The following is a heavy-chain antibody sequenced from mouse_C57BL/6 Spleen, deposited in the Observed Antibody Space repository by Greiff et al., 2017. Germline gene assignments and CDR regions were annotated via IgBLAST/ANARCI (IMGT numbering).Heavy chain of an antibody. CDR2: ISSGSSTI. J-gene: IGHJ4*01. D-gene: IGHD1-1*01. CDR1: GFTFSDYG. V-gene: IGHV5-17*01. CDR3: ATDYYGSSPHYYAMDY. Sequence: EVKLMESGGGLVKPGGSLKLSCAASGFTFSDYGMHWVRQAPEKGLEWVAYISSGSSTIYYADTVKGRFTISRDNAKNTLFLQMTSLRSEDTAMYYCATDYYGSSPHYYAMDYWGQGTSVTVSS.